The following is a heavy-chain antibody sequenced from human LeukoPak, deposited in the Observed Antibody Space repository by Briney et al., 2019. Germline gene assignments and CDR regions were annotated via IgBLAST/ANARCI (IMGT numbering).Heavy chain of an antibody. V-gene: IGHV4-34*01. D-gene: IGHD5-12*01. Sequence: SETLSLTCAVYGGSFSGYYWSWTRQPPGKGLEWIGEINHSGSTNYNPSLKSRVTISVDTSKNQFSLKLSSVTAADTAVYYCARVKYSGYEIDYWGQGTLVTVSS. CDR1: GGSFSGYY. J-gene: IGHJ4*02. CDR3: ARVKYSGYEIDY. CDR2: INHSGST.